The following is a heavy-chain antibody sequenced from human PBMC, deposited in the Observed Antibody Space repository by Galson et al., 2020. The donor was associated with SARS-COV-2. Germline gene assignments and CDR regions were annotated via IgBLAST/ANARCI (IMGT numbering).Heavy chain of an antibody. CDR1: GFTFSSYG. J-gene: IGHJ4*02. V-gene: IGHV3-30*18. CDR3: AKTLSGSYYGGFDY. Sequence: QLGESLKISCAASGFTFSSYGMHWVRQAPGKGLEWVAVISYDGSNKYYADSVKGRFTISRDNSKNTLYLQMNSLRAEDTAVYYCAKTLSGSYYGGFDYWGQGTLVTVSS. D-gene: IGHD1-26*01. CDR2: ISYDGSNK.